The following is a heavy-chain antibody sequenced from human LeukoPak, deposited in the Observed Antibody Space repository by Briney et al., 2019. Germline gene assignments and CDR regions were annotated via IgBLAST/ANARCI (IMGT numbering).Heavy chain of an antibody. Sequence: SETLSLACTVSGGSISSSSYYWGWIRQPPGKGLEWIGSTYYSGSTYYNPSLKSRVTISVDTSKNQFSLKLSSVTAADTAVYYCARRTILGYCSSTSCPFDPWGQGTLVTVSS. CDR2: TYYSGST. D-gene: IGHD2-2*01. V-gene: IGHV4-39*01. CDR1: GGSISSSSYY. CDR3: ARRTILGYCSSTSCPFDP. J-gene: IGHJ5*02.